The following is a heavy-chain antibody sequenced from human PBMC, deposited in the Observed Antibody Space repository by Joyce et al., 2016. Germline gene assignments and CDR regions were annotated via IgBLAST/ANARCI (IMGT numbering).Heavy chain of an antibody. Sequence: QLVESGGGVVKPGGSLRLSCEASGSTFRSSSMSWLRQAPGKGLEFVAAISGTSYYIFHAETVRGRFTVSRDNAKKTLYLQMNSLRAEDSAVFYCARGGISYYYAMDVWGQGTTVTVSS. CDR1: GSTFRSSS. J-gene: IGHJ6*02. V-gene: IGHV3-21*01. D-gene: IGHD3-16*01. CDR3: ARGGISYYYAMDV. CDR2: ISGTSYYI.